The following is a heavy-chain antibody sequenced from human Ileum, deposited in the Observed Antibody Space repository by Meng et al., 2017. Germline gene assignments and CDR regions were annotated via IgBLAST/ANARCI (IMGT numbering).Heavy chain of an antibody. CDR2: IFYSGST. Sequence: QVPQQETGPGLAKPSQTQPLPLTVSGGSISRGGYYWGWIRQHPGKGLEWIGYIFYSGSTYYNSSLKSRINISVDTSKNQFSLKVSSVTAADTAVYYCARGRRGLGLRFDPWGQGTLVTVSS. CDR1: GGSISRGGYY. J-gene: IGHJ5*02. D-gene: IGHD3/OR15-3a*01. V-gene: IGHV4-31*03. CDR3: ARGRRGLGLRFDP.